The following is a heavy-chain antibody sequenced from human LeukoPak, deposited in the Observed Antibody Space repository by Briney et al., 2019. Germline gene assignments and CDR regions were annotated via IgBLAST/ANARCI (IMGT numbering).Heavy chain of an antibody. V-gene: IGHV1-2*02. CDR3: ARGGPYYYDSSGYSDY. CDR2: INSNSGGT. D-gene: IGHD3-22*01. J-gene: IGHJ4*02. Sequence: ASVKVSCKASGYTFTGYYMHWVRQAPGQGLEWMGWINSNSGGTKYVQKFQGRVTMTRDTSISTAYMELSRLRSDDTAVYYCARGGPYYYDSSGYSDYWGQGTLVTVSS. CDR1: GYTFTGYY.